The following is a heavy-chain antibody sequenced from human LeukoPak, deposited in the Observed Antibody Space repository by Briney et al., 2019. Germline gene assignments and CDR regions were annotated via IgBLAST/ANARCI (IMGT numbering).Heavy chain of an antibody. CDR3: ASGTPYCSGGSCYSYYFDY. CDR1: GGTFSSYA. J-gene: IGHJ4*02. D-gene: IGHD2-15*01. V-gene: IGHV1-69*13. CDR2: IIPIFGTA. Sequence: SVKVSCKASGGTFSSYAISWVRQAPGQGLEWMGGIIPIFGTANYAQKFQGRVTITADESASTAYMELSSLRSEDTAVYYCASGTPYCSGGSCYSYYFDYWGQGTLVTVSS.